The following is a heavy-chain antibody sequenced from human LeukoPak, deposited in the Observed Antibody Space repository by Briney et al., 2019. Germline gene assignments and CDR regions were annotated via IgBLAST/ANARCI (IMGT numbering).Heavy chain of an antibody. D-gene: IGHD6-19*01. V-gene: IGHV2-70*04. Sequence: SGPTLVNPTQTLTLTCTFSGFSLSTSGVRVNWIRQPPGKALEWLARIDWDDDKFYSTSLKTRLTISKDTSKNQVVLTMTNMDPVDTATYYCARIRGGSGSYDYWGQGTLVTVSS. J-gene: IGHJ4*02. CDR1: GFSLSTSGVR. CDR3: ARIRGGSGSYDY. CDR2: IDWDDDK.